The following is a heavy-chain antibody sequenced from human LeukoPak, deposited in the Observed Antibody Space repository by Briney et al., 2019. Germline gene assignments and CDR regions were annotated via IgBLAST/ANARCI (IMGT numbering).Heavy chain of an antibody. Sequence: PGGSLRLSCAASGFTFSSYAMSWVRQAPGKGLEWVSAISGSGGSTYYADSVKGRFTISRDNSKNTLYLQRNSLRAEDTAVYYCAKRYSSSWELDYWGQGTLVTVSS. J-gene: IGHJ4*02. CDR1: GFTFSSYA. D-gene: IGHD6-13*01. V-gene: IGHV3-23*01. CDR3: AKRYSSSWELDY. CDR2: ISGSGGST.